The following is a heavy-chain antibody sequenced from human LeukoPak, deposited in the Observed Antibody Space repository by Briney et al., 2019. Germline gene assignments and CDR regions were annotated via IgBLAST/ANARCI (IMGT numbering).Heavy chain of an antibody. J-gene: IGHJ4*02. CDR3: AREGVSSYQLVDY. V-gene: IGHV4-4*02. CDR1: GASISSSNW. D-gene: IGHD2-2*01. CDR2: IYTSGST. Sequence: SETLSLTCAVSGASISSSNWWSWVRQPPGKGLEWIGHIYTSGSTNYNPSLKSRVTISVDTSKNQFSLKLSSVTAADTAVYYCAREGVSSYQLVDYWGQGTLVTVSS.